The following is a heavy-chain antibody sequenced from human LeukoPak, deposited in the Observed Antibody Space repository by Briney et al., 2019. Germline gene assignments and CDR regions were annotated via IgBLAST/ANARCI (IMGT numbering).Heavy chain of an antibody. CDR2: IYHSGST. CDR1: GYSINSGHY. V-gene: IGHV4-38-2*01. D-gene: IGHD6-25*01. CDR3: ARHILSQRSWFDP. J-gene: IGHJ5*02. Sequence: PSETLSLTCAVSGYSINSGHYWGWIRQPPGKGLEWIGCIYHSGSTYYNPSLKSRGTISVDTPKIQFSLKLSSVTAADTAVYYCARHILSQRSWFDPWGQGTLVTVSS.